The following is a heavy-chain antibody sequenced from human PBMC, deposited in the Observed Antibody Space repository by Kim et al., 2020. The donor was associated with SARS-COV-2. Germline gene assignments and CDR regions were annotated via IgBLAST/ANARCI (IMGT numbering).Heavy chain of an antibody. CDR1: GGSFSGYY. CDR2: INHSGST. V-gene: IGHV4-34*01. Sequence: SETLSLTCAVYGGSFSGYYWSWIRQPPGKGLEWIGEINHSGSTNYNPSLKSRVTISVDTSKNQFSLKLSSVTAADTAVYYCARLSGDTAMVPGDWGQGTLVTVSS. J-gene: IGHJ4*02. CDR3: ARLSGDTAMVPGD. D-gene: IGHD5-18*01.